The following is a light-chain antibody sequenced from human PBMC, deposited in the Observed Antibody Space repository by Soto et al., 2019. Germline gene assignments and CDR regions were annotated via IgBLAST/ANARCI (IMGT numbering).Light chain of an antibody. CDR3: QQYNNWPRT. CDR1: QSVSSS. CDR2: GAS. Sequence: EIVMTQSPATLSLSPGERATLSCRASQSVSSSLAWYHQKTGQAPRLLIYGASTRATGIPARFSGSGSGTEFTLTISSLQSEDFAVYYCQQYNNWPRTFGPGTKLEIK. J-gene: IGKJ2*01. V-gene: IGKV3-15*01.